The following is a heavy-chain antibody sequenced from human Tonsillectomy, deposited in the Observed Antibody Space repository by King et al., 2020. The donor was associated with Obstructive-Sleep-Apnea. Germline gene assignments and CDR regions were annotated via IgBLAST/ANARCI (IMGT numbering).Heavy chain of an antibody. CDR1: GFSFSSYW. V-gene: IGHV3-7*01. J-gene: IGHJ4*02. CDR3: ARDQGDFDY. Sequence: VQLVESGGGLVQPGGSLRLSCAASGFSFSSYWMSWVRQAPGKGLEWVANIKQDGSEKYYVDSVKGRFTISRDNAKDSLCLQLNRLRAEDTAVYYCARDQGDFDYWGQGTLVTVSS. CDR2: IKQDGSEK.